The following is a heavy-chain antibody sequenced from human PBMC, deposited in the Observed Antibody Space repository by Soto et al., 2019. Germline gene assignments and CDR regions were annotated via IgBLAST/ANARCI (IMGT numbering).Heavy chain of an antibody. CDR3: ARGGVGDGDTLLTYYDFWSGYYNDYYYGMDV. Sequence: ASVKVSCKASGYTFTSYDINWVRQATGQGLEWMGWMNPNSGNTGYAQKFQGRVTMTRNTSISTAYMELSSLRSEDTAVYYCARGGVGDGDTLLTYYDFWSGYYNDYYYGMDVWGQGTTVTVSS. V-gene: IGHV1-8*01. CDR1: GYTFTSYD. D-gene: IGHD3-3*01. J-gene: IGHJ6*02. CDR2: MNPNSGNT.